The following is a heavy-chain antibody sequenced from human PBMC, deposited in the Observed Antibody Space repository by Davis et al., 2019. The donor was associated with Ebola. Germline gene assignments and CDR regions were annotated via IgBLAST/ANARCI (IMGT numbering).Heavy chain of an antibody. CDR1: GFIFSNYA. CDR2: ISYDANIN. Sequence: GESLKISCAASGFIFSNYAMHWVRQAPGKGLEWVALISYDANINYYADSVKGRFTISRDNSKNTLYLQMNSLRPEDAALYYCVRTPEYHYGGTFDYWGQGTLVTVSS. CDR3: VRTPEYHYGGTFDY. J-gene: IGHJ4*02. V-gene: IGHV3-30-3*01. D-gene: IGHD4-23*01.